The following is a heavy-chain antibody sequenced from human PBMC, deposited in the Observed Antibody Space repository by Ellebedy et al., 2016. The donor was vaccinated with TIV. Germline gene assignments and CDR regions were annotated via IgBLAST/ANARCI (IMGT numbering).Heavy chain of an antibody. Sequence: GGSLRLSXAASGFTFSSYAMSWVRQAPGKGLEWVSAISGSGDSTYYADSVKGRFTISRDNSKNTLYLQMTSLRAEDTAVYYCAKPSGYVDYWGQGTLVTVSS. CDR2: ISGSGDST. J-gene: IGHJ4*02. CDR3: AKPSGYVDY. CDR1: GFTFSSYA. D-gene: IGHD3-22*01. V-gene: IGHV3-23*01.